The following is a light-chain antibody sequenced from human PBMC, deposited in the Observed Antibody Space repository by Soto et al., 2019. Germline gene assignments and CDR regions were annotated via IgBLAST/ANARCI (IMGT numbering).Light chain of an antibody. V-gene: IGLV2-23*02. CDR3: ASYAGSRTYV. CDR2: EVT. J-gene: IGLJ1*01. Sequence: QSALTQPASVSGSPGQSVTIPCSGSDIGNYNLVSWYQHLPGRAPKLLIFEVTMRPSGISDRFSGSKSASTASLTISGLPAEDEGDYYCASYAGSRTYVLGSGIKVTVL. CDR1: SDIGNYNL.